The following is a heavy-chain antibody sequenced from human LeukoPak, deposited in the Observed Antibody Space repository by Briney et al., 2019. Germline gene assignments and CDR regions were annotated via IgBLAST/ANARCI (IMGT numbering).Heavy chain of an antibody. D-gene: IGHD4-23*01. V-gene: IGHV3-66*01. CDR1: GFTVSSNY. CDR3: ASYGGNPLDAFDI. CDR2: IYSGGST. J-gene: IGHJ3*02. Sequence: GGSLRLSCAASGFTVSSNYMSWVRQAPGKGLERVSVIYSGGSTYYADSVKGRFTISRDNSKNTLYLQMNSLRAEDTAVYYCASYGGNPLDAFDIWGQGTMVTVSS.